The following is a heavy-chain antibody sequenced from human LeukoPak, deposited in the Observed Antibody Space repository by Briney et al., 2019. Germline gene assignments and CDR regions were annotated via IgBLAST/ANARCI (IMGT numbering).Heavy chain of an antibody. CDR2: IYSGGST. J-gene: IGHJ5*02. D-gene: IGHD5-18*01. Sequence: TGGSLRLSCAASGFTVSSNYMSWVRQAPGKGLEWVSVIYSGGSTYYADSVKGRFTISRDNSKNTLYLQMNSLRAEDTAVYYCAKDVRGYRGYNWFDPWGQGTLVTVSS. CDR3: AKDVRGYRGYNWFDP. V-gene: IGHV3-66*01. CDR1: GFTVSSNY.